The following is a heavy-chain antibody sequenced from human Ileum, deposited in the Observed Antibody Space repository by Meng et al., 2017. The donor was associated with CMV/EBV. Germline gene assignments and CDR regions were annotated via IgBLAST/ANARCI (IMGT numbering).Heavy chain of an antibody. CDR3: ARGGSTSFDY. CDR2: IKEDGSEK. D-gene: IGHD2-2*01. J-gene: IGHJ4*02. CDR1: GFTFSSYW. Sequence: GESLKISCATSGFTFSSYWMSWVRQAPGKGLEWVATIKEDGSEKYYLDSVKGRFTISSDNAKNSLYLQMNSLRAEDTAVYYCARGGSTSFDYWGQGTLVTVSS. V-gene: IGHV3-7*01.